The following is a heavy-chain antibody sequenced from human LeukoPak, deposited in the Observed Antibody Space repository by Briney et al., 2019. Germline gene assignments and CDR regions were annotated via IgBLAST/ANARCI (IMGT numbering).Heavy chain of an antibody. D-gene: IGHD4-17*01. CDR2: ISGSGGGP. CDR1: GFTFSSCA. CDR3: AKRMTTVTNFDY. Sequence: GGSLRLSCAASGFTFSSCAMSWVRQAPGKGLEWVSGISGSGGGPIYADSVKGRFTISRDNSKDTLYLQMNSLRAEDTALYYCAKRMTTVTNFDYWGQGTLVTVSS. J-gene: IGHJ4*02. V-gene: IGHV3-23*01.